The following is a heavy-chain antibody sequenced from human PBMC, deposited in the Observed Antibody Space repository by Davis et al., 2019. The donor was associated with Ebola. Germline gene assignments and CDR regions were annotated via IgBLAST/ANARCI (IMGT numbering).Heavy chain of an antibody. CDR1: GFTFDDYA. D-gene: IGHD1-26*01. CDR3: VRDTIEGATTFDY. V-gene: IGHV3-20*04. Sequence: GESLKISCAASGFTFDDYAMTWVRQGPGKGLEWVSGINWNGGSTGYADSVKGRFTIARDNAKNSLYLQMNSLRAEDTAVYYCVRDTIEGATTFDYWGQGTLVTVSS. J-gene: IGHJ4*02. CDR2: INWNGGST.